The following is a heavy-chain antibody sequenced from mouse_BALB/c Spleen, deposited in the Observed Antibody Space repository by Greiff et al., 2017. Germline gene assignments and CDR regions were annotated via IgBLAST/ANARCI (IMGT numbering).Heavy chain of an antibody. Sequence: EVQRVESGGGLVQPGGSMKLSCVASGFTFSSYWMSWVRQSPEKGLEWVAEIRLKSDNYATHYAESVKGKFTISRDDSKSRLYLQMNSLRAEDTGIYYCTGRDYWGQGTTLTVSS. CDR3: TGRDY. CDR1: GFTFSSYW. V-gene: IGHV6-6*02. D-gene: IGHD1-1*01. CDR2: IRLKSDNYAT. J-gene: IGHJ2*01.